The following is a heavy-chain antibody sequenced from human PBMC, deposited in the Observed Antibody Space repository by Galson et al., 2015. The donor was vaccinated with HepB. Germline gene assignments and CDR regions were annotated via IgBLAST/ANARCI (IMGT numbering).Heavy chain of an antibody. D-gene: IGHD3-22*01. J-gene: IGHJ3*02. CDR2: INPSGGST. CDR3: ARDGQLYYYDSSGYYPTAFDI. CDR1: GYTFTSYY. V-gene: IGHV1-46*04. Sequence: SVKVSCKASGYTFTSYYMHWVRQAPGQGLEWMGIINPSGGSTSYAQKLQGRVTMTRDTSTSTVYMELSSLRSEDTAVYYCARDGQLYYYDSSGYYPTAFDIWGQGTMVTVSS.